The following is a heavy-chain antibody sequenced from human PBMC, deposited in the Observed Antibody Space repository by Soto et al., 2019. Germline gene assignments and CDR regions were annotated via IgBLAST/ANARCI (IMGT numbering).Heavy chain of an antibody. J-gene: IGHJ4*02. V-gene: IGHV1-18*01. D-gene: IGHD3-16*02. CDR3: ARAVETPYYDYIWGSYRYNY. CDR2: ISAYNGNT. Sequence: ASVKVSCKASGYTFTSYGISWVRQAPGQGLEWMGWISAYNGNTNYAQKLQGRVTMTTDTSTSTAYMELRSLGSDDTAVYYCARAVETPYYDYIWGSYRYNYWGQGTLVTVSS. CDR1: GYTFTSYG.